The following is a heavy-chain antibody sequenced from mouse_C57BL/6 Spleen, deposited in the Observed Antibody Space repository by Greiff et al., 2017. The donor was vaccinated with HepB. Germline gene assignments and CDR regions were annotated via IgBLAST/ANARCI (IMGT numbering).Heavy chain of an antibody. CDR1: GYTFTSYW. CDR3: ARKENFYFDY. J-gene: IGHJ2*01. V-gene: IGHV1-69*01. CDR2: IDPSDSYT. Sequence: VQLQQPGAELVMPGASVKLSCKASGYTFTSYWMHWVKQRPGQCLEWIGEIDPSDSYTNYNQKFKGKSTLTVDKSSSTAYMQLSSLTSEDSAVYYCARKENFYFDYWGQGTTLTVSS.